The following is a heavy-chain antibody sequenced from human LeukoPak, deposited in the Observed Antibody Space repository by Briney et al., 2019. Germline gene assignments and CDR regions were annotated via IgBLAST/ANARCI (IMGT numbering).Heavy chain of an antibody. D-gene: IGHD3-10*01. CDR3: ASSDGSGSYYNLDAFDI. J-gene: IGHJ3*02. Sequence: SVEVSCQDSGGTLRSYAISWGGQGPGQRGEGVGGGIPIFGTANYAQKFQGRVTITADKSTSTAYMELSSLRSEDTAVYYCASSDGSGSYYNLDAFDIWGQGTMVTVSS. CDR2: GIPIFGTA. V-gene: IGHV1-69*06. CDR1: GGTLRSYA.